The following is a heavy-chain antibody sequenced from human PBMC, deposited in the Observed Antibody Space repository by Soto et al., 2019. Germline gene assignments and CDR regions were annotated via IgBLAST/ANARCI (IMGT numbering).Heavy chain of an antibody. CDR2: ISYDGSNK. V-gene: IGHV3-30-3*01. J-gene: IGHJ6*02. D-gene: IGHD5-12*01. CDR3: ARYYYRFNSGYGFSMDV. Sequence: QVQLVESGGGVVQPGRSLRLSCAASGFTFSSYAMHWVRQAPGKGLEWVAVISYDGSNKYYADSVKGRFTIARDNSKNTLYLQMSSLRAEDTAVYYWARYYYRFNSGYGFSMDVWGQGTTVTVSS. CDR1: GFTFSSYA.